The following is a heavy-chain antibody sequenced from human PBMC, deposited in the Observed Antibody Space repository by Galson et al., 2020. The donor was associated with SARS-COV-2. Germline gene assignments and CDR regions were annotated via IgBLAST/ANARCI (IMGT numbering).Heavy chain of an antibody. D-gene: IGHD4-17*01. V-gene: IGHV3-30*18. J-gene: IGHJ4*02. CDR1: GFTFMTYG. CDR2: ISFDESEK. Sequence: GGSLRLSCAASGFTFMTYGIHWVRQAPGKGLEWVAFISFDESEKYYADSVKGRFSVSRDNSNNTLFLQMNSLRAEDTAGYYCAKDRGNDYGDQLDFWGQGTQVTVSS. CDR3: AKDRGNDYGDQLDF.